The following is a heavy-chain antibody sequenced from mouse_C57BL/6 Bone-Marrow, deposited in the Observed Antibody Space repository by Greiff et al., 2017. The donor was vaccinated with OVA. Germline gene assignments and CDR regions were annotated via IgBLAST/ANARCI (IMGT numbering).Heavy chain of an antibody. CDR3: ARTIYYDPLYWYFDV. CDR1: GYTFTSYW. D-gene: IGHD2-4*01. Sequence: QVQLQQPGAELVKPGASVKLSCKASGYTFTSYWMQWVKQRPGQGLEWIGEIDPSDSYTNYNQKFKGKATLTVDTSSSTAYMQLSSLTSDDSAVYYCARTIYYDPLYWYFDVWGTGTTVTVSS. V-gene: IGHV1-50*01. J-gene: IGHJ1*03. CDR2: IDPSDSYT.